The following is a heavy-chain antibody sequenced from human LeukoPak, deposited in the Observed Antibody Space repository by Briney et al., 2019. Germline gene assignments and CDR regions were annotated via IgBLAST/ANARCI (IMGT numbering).Heavy chain of an antibody. J-gene: IGHJ6*03. D-gene: IGHD6-6*01. Sequence: SETLSLTCAVYGGSFSGYYWSWIRQPPGKGLEWIGEINHSGSTNYNPSLKSRVTISVDTSKNQFSLKLSSVTAADTAVYYCARGVGRLAARPRASYYYYYMDVWGKGTTVTVSS. CDR3: ARGVGRLAARPRASYYYYYMDV. CDR1: GGSFSGYY. V-gene: IGHV4-34*01. CDR2: INHSGST.